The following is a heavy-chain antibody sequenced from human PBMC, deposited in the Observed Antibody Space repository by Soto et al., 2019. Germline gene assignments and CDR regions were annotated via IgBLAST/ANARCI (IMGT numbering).Heavy chain of an antibody. CDR1: GGSISSGGYS. Sequence: QLQLQESGSGLVKPSQTLSLTCAVSGGSISSGGYSWSWIRQPPGKGLEWIGYIHQTGITYYNPSLKSRVTISLDRSNNQFSLNLSSVTAADMAVYFCARDRKQSNYFDYWGQGTLVTVSS. J-gene: IGHJ4*02. CDR2: IHQTGIT. CDR3: ARDRKQSNYFDY. V-gene: IGHV4-30-2*01.